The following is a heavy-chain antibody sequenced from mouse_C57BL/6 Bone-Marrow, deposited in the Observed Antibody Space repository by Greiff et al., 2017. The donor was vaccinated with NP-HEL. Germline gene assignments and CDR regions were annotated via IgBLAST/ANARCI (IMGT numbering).Heavy chain of an antibody. CDR2: IDPANGDT. D-gene: IGHD2-3*01. CDR1: GFNIKDDY. J-gene: IGHJ4*01. CDR3: TFGGYYRNYYAMDY. V-gene: IGHV14-4*01. Sequence: EVQLQQSGAELVRPGASVKLSCTASGFNIKDDYMHWVKQRPEQGLEWIGWIDPANGDTEYAAKFQGKATITADTSSNTAYLQLSSLTSEDTAVYYCTFGGYYRNYYAMDYWGQGTSVTVSS.